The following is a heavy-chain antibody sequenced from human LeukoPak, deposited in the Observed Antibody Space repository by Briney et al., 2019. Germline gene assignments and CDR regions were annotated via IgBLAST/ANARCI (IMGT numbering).Heavy chain of an antibody. V-gene: IGHV3-7*01. D-gene: IGHD2-15*01. Sequence: PGRSQRLSCGASGSAISSYWMTWLRQAPGKGLEFVANIEPAGSATYYADSVKGRFTISRDNTKNLLYLQMNSLTAEDSAVYHCGRFGYVSAVDTWGQGALVTVSS. J-gene: IGHJ5*02. CDR3: GRFGYVSAVDT. CDR2: IEPAGSAT. CDR1: GSAISSYW.